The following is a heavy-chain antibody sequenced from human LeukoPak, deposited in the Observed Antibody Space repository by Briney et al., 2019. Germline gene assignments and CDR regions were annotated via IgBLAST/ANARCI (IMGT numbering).Heavy chain of an antibody. Sequence: GGSLRLSCAASAFTFSSYSMNWVRQAPGKGLEWVSFISTSSSYIHYADSVKGRFTISRDNAKNSLYLQMNSLRAEDTAVYYCAKGSDAFDIWGQGTMVTVSS. J-gene: IGHJ3*02. CDR3: AKGSDAFDI. CDR2: ISTSSSYI. D-gene: IGHD2-15*01. CDR1: AFTFSSYS. V-gene: IGHV3-21*01.